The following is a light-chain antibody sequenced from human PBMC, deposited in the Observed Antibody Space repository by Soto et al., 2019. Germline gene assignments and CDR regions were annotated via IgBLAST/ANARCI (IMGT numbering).Light chain of an antibody. Sequence: ETVLTQSPGTLSLSPGERATISCRASQIVGSTYLAWYQQTPGQAPRLLLFDASSRATGIPDRFSGSGSGTDFTLTISRLEPEDFAVYYCQQYGNSPWTFGQGTKVEIK. CDR3: QQYGNSPWT. V-gene: IGKV3-20*01. J-gene: IGKJ1*01. CDR2: DAS. CDR1: QIVGSTY.